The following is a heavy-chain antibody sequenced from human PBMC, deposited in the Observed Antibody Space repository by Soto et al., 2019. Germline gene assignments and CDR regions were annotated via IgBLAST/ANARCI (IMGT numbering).Heavy chain of an antibody. D-gene: IGHD6-19*01. J-gene: IGHJ4*02. CDR3: ATGGRYSSAWGGSLDF. CDR2: TYYRSKWYS. Sequence: QVQLQQSGPRLVKPSQTLSVTCAISGDNVSSDSVTWNWIRQSPSRGLEWLGRTYYRSKWYSDYAVSVKSRIIIDPDTSNNQFSLQLNSVTPEDTAFYYCATGGRYSSAWGGSLDFWGQGTLVTVSS. V-gene: IGHV6-1*01. CDR1: GDNVSSDSVT.